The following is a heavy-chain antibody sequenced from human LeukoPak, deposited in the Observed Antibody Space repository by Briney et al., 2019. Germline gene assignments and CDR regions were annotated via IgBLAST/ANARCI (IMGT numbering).Heavy chain of an antibody. V-gene: IGHV3-21*01. CDR1: GFTFSSYS. J-gene: IGHJ4*02. CDR3: ARGHRTFSFDY. Sequence: GGPLRLSCAASGFTFSSYSMNWVRQAPGKGLEWVSSISSSSCIYYADSVKGRFTISRDNAKNSLYLQMNSLRAEDTAVYYCARGHRTFSFDYWGQETLVTVSS. CDR2: ISSSSCI.